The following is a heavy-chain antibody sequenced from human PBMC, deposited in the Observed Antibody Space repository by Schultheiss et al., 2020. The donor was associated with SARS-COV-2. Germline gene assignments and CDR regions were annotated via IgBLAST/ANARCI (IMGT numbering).Heavy chain of an antibody. D-gene: IGHD6-6*01. CDR3: ARLGIGSSSSYFDS. CDR2: IYHSGST. V-gene: IGHV4-31*03. CDR1: GGSISSGGYY. J-gene: IGHJ4*02. Sequence: SETLSLTCTVSGGSISSGGYYWSWIRQHPGKGLEWIGYIYHSGSTYYNPSLKSRVTISVDTSENQFSLKLSSVTAADTAVYYCARLGIGSSSSYFDSWGQGTLVTVPS.